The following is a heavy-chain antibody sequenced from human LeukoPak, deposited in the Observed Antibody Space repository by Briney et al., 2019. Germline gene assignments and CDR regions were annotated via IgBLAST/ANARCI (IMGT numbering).Heavy chain of an antibody. CDR3: ARFQGDGYNFGFDY. V-gene: IGHV3-48*03. D-gene: IGHD5-24*01. CDR2: ISSGGSTI. Sequence: GGSLRLSCADSGFTFSSYEMNWVRQAPGKGLEWVSYISSGGSTIYYADSVKGRFTISRDNAKNSLYLQMNSLRAEDTAVYYCARFQGDGYNFGFDYWGRGTLVTVSS. CDR1: GFTFSSYE. J-gene: IGHJ4*02.